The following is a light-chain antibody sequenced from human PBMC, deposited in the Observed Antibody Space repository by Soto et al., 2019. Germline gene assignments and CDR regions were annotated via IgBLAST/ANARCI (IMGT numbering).Light chain of an antibody. CDR1: QSVSSSY. CDR3: QQYDSSPWT. Sequence: EIVLTQSPGTLSLSPGERATLSCRASQSVSSSYLAWYQQKPGQPPRLLVYDASSRATGIPDRFSGSGSGTDFTLTISRLEPEDFAVYYCQQYDSSPWTFGQGTKVEIK. V-gene: IGKV3-20*01. CDR2: DAS. J-gene: IGKJ1*01.